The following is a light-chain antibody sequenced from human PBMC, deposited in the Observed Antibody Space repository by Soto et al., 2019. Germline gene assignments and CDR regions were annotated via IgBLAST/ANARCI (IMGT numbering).Light chain of an antibody. Sequence: EIVMTQSPATLSVSPGERATLSCRASQSVSSNLAWYQQKPGQAPRLLIYGASTRATGIPARFSGSGSGTKFTLTISSLQCEDFAVYYCQQYNNWPPWTFGQGTKVEIK. CDR1: QSVSSN. CDR2: GAS. J-gene: IGKJ1*01. CDR3: QQYNNWPPWT. V-gene: IGKV3-15*01.